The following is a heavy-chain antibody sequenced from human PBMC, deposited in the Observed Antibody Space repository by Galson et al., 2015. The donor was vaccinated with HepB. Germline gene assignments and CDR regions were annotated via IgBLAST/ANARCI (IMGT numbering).Heavy chain of an antibody. V-gene: IGHV3-23*01. CDR1: GFTFRRLG. Sequence: SLRLSCATSGFTFRRLGMTWVRQAAGKGLECVAAISMSGGSTDYADSVKGRFTISRDNSDNMLYLQMNNLRVEDTAVYYCARGPTSYDYWGQGTQVRVSS. D-gene: IGHD2-2*01. J-gene: IGHJ4*02. CDR3: ARGPTSYDY. CDR2: ISMSGGST.